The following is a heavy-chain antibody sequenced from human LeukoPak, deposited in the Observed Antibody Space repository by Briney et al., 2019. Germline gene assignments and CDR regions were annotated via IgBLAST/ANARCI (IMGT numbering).Heavy chain of an antibody. CDR3: ARVSSSWYQDWYFDL. V-gene: IGHV4-59*12. Sequence: SETLSLTCTVSGGSISSYYWSWIRQPPGKGLEWIGYIYYSESTNYNPSLKSRVTISVDTSKNQFSLKLSSVTAADTAVYYCARVSSSWYQDWYFDLWGRGTLVTVSS. CDR1: GGSISSYY. D-gene: IGHD6-13*01. J-gene: IGHJ2*01. CDR2: IYYSEST.